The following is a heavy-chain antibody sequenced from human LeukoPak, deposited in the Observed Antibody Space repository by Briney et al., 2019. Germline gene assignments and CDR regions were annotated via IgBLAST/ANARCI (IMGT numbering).Heavy chain of an antibody. Sequence: GGSLRLSCAASGFSFSSYAMSWVRQAPGKGLEWVSAISKSGDSTFYADSVKGRFTISRDNSQNTLYGQMNSLRAEDTAVYYCAKDQGYSSAWYSRDGFDMWGQGTMVTVSS. CDR3: AKDQGYSSAWYSRDGFDM. J-gene: IGHJ3*02. D-gene: IGHD6-19*01. CDR2: ISKSGDST. V-gene: IGHV3-23*01. CDR1: GFSFSSYA.